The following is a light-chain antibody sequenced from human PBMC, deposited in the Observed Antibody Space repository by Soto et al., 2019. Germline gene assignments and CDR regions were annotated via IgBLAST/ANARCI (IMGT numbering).Light chain of an antibody. CDR3: LQDHSYPWT. CDR2: GAS. V-gene: IGKV1-6*01. Sequence: AIQLTQSPSSLSASVGDRVSITCRASQGIRNDLGWYQHKPGKAPKLLIHGASSLQSGVPSRFSGSASGTEFTLTISSLQLEDLASYYCLQDHSYPWTFGQGTKVE. CDR1: QGIRND. J-gene: IGKJ1*01.